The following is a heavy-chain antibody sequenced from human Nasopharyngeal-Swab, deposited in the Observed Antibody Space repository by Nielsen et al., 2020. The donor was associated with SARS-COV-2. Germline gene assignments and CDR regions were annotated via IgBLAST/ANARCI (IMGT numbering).Heavy chain of an antibody. CDR2: INHNERT. CDR1: GGSFNGFY. J-gene: IGHJ6*02. CDR3: ARAGRVGDAYTGLDV. Sequence: GSLRLSCSVSGGSFNGFYWNWICQAPGKGLEWIGEINHNERTNYNPSLKSRIAMLVDTSNNQVSLKVSSVSAGDTAVYYCARAGRVGDAYTGLDVWGQGTTVTVSS. D-gene: IGHD5-24*01. V-gene: IGHV4-34*01.